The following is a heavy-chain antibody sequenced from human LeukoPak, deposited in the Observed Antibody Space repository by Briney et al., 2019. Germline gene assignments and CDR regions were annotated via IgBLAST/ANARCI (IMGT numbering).Heavy chain of an antibody. CDR2: INAGNGNT. Sequence: ASVKVSCKASGYTFTSYAMHWVRQAPGQRLEWMGWINAGNGNTKYSQKFQGRVTITRDTSASTAYMELSSLRSEDTAVYYCARDMMVAAVLSYPGMDVWGQGTTVTVSS. J-gene: IGHJ6*02. D-gene: IGHD2-15*01. CDR3: ARDMMVAAVLSYPGMDV. V-gene: IGHV1-3*01. CDR1: GYTFTSYA.